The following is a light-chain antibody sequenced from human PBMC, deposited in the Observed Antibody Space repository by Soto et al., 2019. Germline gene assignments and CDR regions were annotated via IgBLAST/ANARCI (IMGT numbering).Light chain of an antibody. V-gene: IGKV2-24*01. CDR2: QIS. CDR1: ESLVHSDGKTY. CDR3: MQSSQLRT. J-gene: IGKJ1*01. Sequence: IVLTQTPLSSAVTLGQPASFSCESSESLVHSDGKTYLGWLHLRPGQPPRLLIYQISKRPPGVPDRFSGNGAGTNFTLKISRVEPEDVGIFYCMQSSQLRTFGQGTKVEIK.